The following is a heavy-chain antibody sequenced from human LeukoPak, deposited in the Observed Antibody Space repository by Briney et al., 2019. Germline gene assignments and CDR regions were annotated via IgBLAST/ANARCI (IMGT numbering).Heavy chain of an antibody. CDR2: INSDGSST. CDR1: GFTFSSYW. CDR3: ATSRTFDY. V-gene: IGHV3-74*01. Sequence: GGSLGLSCAASGFTFSSYWMHWVRQSPGKGLVWVSGINSDGSSTTYADSVKGRFTISRDNAKNTVYLQMNSLRAEDTAVYHCATSRTFDYWGQGTLVTVSS. J-gene: IGHJ4*02.